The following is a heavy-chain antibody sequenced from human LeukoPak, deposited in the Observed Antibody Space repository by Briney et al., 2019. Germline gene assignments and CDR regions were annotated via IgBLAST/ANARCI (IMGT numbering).Heavy chain of an antibody. CDR2: IWHDASHT. V-gene: IGHV3-33*01. Sequence: PRGSLRLSCAASGFRFSTYAMHWVRQAPGRGLGWVALIWHDASHTFYTDSVKGRFTISTENSKITVYLQVNSQGGEDTAVYYCARESFGSGSYPDYWGQGTMVTVSS. CDR1: GFRFSTYA. D-gene: IGHD3-10*01. J-gene: IGHJ4*02. CDR3: ARESFGSGSYPDY.